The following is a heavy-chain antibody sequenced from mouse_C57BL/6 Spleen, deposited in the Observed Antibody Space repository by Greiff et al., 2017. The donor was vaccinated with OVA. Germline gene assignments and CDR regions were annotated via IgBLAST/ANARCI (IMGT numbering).Heavy chain of an antibody. CDR3: ARDQLRPFAY. J-gene: IGHJ3*01. Sequence: EVQLVESGGGLVKPGGSLKLSCAASGFTFSSYAMSWVRQTPEKRLEWVATISDGGSYTYYPDNVKGRFTISRDNAKNNLYLQMSHLKSEDTAMYYCARDQLRPFAYWGQGTLVTVSA. D-gene: IGHD3-2*02. CDR2: ISDGGSYT. CDR1: GFTFSSYA. V-gene: IGHV5-4*01.